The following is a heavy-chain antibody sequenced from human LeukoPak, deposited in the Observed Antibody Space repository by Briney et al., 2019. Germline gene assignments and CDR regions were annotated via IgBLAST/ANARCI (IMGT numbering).Heavy chain of an antibody. V-gene: IGHV4-39*07. J-gene: IGHJ5*02. CDR3: ARDAGGVGAIGP. Sequence: SETLSLTCTVSGGSISSSSYYWGWIRQPPGKGLEWIGSIYYSGSTYYNPSLKSRVTISVDTSKNQFSLKLSSVTAGDTAVYYCARDAGGVGAIGPWGQGTLVTVSS. CDR1: GGSISSSSYY. D-gene: IGHD1-26*01. CDR2: IYYSGST.